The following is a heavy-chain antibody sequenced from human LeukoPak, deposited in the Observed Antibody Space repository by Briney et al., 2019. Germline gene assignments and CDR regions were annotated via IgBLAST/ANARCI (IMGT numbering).Heavy chain of an antibody. J-gene: IGHJ6*03. V-gene: IGHV3-21*01. D-gene: IGHD2-15*01. CDR3: ARARAMLTPRWYYYMDV. CDR2: ISSSSSYI. CDR1: GFTFCSYS. Sequence: GGSLRRSCAASGFTFCSYSMNWVRQAPGKGLEWVSSISSSSSYIYYADSVKGRFTISRDNAKNSLYLQMNSLRAEDTAVYYCARARAMLTPRWYYYMDVWGKGTTVTVSS.